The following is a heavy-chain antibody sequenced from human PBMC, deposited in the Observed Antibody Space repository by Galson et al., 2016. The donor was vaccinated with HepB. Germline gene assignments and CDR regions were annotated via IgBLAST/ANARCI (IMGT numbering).Heavy chain of an antibody. V-gene: IGHV1-8*01. CDR1: GYIFTNYD. D-gene: IGHD4-11*01. CDR2: GNPNSGKA. Sequence: SVKVSCKASGYIFTNYDITWVRQASGQGLEWTGWGNPNSGKAAYAGKFQGRVTMTWDTSINTAYLNLRGLTSEDTAVYYCARVRDSGSHYRIQWFDPWGQGTLISVSS. J-gene: IGHJ5*02. CDR3: ARVRDSGSHYRIQWFDP.